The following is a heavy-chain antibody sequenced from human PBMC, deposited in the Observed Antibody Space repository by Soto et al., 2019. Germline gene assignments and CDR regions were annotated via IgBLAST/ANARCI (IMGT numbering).Heavy chain of an antibody. Sequence: GGSLRLSCAASGFTFSSYAMSWVRQAPGKGLEWVSAISGSGGSTYYADSVKGRFTISRDNSRNTLYLQMNSLRAEDTAVYYCAKDLAIFGVGNFDYWGQGTLVTVSS. CDR2: ISGSGGST. D-gene: IGHD3-3*01. CDR1: GFTFSSYA. J-gene: IGHJ4*02. CDR3: AKDLAIFGVGNFDY. V-gene: IGHV3-23*01.